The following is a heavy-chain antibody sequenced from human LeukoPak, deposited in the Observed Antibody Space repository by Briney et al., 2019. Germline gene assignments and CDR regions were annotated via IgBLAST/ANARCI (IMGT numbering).Heavy chain of an antibody. CDR2: IRSKANSYAT. CDR3: TRLGAGDY. CDR1: GFTFSGSA. Sequence: GGSLRLSCAASGFTFSGSAMHWVRQASGKGLEWVGRIRSKANSYATAYAASVKGRFTISRDDSKNAAYLQMNSLKTEDTAVYYCTRLGAGDYWGQGTLVTVSS. D-gene: IGHD1-26*01. J-gene: IGHJ4*02. V-gene: IGHV3-73*01.